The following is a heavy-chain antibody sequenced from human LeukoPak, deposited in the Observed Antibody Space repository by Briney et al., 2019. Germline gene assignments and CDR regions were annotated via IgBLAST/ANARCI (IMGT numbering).Heavy chain of an antibody. V-gene: IGHV3-23*01. CDR3: ATYFYHGSNVWPYYFDF. Sequence: GGSLRLSCAASGFTFSSYAMNWVRQAPGKGLEWVSVISGSGGSTYYADSVKGRFTISRDNSKNTMYLQMNSLRADDTAVYYCATYFYHGSNVWPYYFDFWGQGTLVTVSS. CDR1: GFTFSSYA. J-gene: IGHJ4*02. D-gene: IGHD6-19*01. CDR2: ISGSGGST.